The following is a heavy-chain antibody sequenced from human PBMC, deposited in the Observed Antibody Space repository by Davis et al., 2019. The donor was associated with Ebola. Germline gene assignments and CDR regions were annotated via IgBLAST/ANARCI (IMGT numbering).Heavy chain of an antibody. D-gene: IGHD2-15*01. V-gene: IGHV1-46*03. J-gene: IGHJ6*02. CDR2: INPSGGST. CDR1: GYTFTSYY. CDR3: AREIVVVVAATNYYYGMDV. Sequence: AASVKVSCKASGYTFTSYYMHWVRQAPGQGLEWMGIINPSGGSTSYAQKFQGRVTMTRDTSTSTVYMELSSPRSEDTAVYYCAREIVVVVAATNYYYGMDVWGQGTTVTVSS.